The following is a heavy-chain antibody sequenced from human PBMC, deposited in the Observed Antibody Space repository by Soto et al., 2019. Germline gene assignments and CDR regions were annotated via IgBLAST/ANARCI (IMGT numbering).Heavy chain of an antibody. J-gene: IGHJ3*02. CDR1: GGTFSSYA. Sequence: SVRVSCKASGGTFSSYAISWVRQAPGQGLEWMGGIIPIFGTANYAQKFQGRVTITADESTSTAYMELSSLRSEDTAVYYCAREYYYYSSGASDAFDIWGQVTMFTVS. V-gene: IGHV1-69*13. CDR2: IIPIFGTA. CDR3: AREYYYYSSGASDAFDI. D-gene: IGHD3-22*01.